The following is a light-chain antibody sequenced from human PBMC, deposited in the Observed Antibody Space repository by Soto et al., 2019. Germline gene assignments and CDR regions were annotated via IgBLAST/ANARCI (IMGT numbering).Light chain of an antibody. Sequence: QPVLTQPPSVSGAPGQRVTISCTGSRSNIGAGYDVHWYQQLPGTAPKVLIYGNSNRPSGVPDRFSGSKSGTSASLAITGIQAEDEADYYCQSYDSSLEVFGGGTKLTVL. CDR1: RSNIGAGYD. V-gene: IGLV1-40*01. CDR3: QSYDSSLEV. CDR2: GNS. J-gene: IGLJ2*01.